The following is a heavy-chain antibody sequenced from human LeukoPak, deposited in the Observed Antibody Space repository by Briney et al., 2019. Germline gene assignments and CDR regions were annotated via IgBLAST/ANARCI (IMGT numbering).Heavy chain of an antibody. D-gene: IGHD6-13*01. J-gene: IGHJ4*02. CDR2: IYYIGNT. CDR1: GGSISSGDYY. V-gene: IGHV4-30-4*01. Sequence: PSETLSLTCTVSGGSISSGDYYWSWIRHPPGRGRGGIGYIYYIGNTFYTPSLKSRGTISVDKSKSQFSLKLSSVTAADTAVCYCARLGPYSSSWYIGSRGQGTLVTVSS. CDR3: ARLGPYSSSWYIGS.